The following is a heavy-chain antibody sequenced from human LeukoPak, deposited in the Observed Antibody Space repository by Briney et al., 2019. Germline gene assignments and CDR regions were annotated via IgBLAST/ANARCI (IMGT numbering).Heavy chain of an antibody. V-gene: IGHV4-34*01. CDR1: GGPFSGYY. Sequence: SETLSLTCAVYGGPFSGYYWSWIRQPPGKGLEWIGEINHSGSTNYNPSLKSRVTISVDTSKNQFSLKLSSVTAADTAVYYCARGGRITMVRGVIINRSVDYWGQGTLVTVSS. CDR3: ARGGRITMVRGVIINRSVDY. CDR2: INHSGST. D-gene: IGHD3-10*01. J-gene: IGHJ4*02.